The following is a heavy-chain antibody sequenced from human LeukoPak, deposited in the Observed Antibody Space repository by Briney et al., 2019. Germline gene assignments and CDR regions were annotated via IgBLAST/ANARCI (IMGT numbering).Heavy chain of an antibody. Sequence: PGLSLRLSCAASGFTFSIYVMHWVRQAPAKGLDGVAFISYDGSNKYYADSVKGRFTISRDNSQNTLYLQMNSPRAEDTAVYYCAKDGNLLSLPSLPYYFDYWGQGTLVTVSS. CDR2: ISYDGSNK. CDR1: GFTFSIYV. D-gene: IGHD1-26*01. V-gene: IGHV3-30*18. CDR3: AKDGNLLSLPSLPYYFDY. J-gene: IGHJ4*02.